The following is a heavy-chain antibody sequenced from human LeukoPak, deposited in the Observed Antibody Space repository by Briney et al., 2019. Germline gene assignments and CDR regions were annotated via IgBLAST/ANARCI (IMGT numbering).Heavy chain of an antibody. Sequence: SVKVSCKASGGTFSSYAISWVRQAPGQGLEWMGGIIPIFSTANYAQKFQGRVTITADESTSTAYMELSSLRSEDTAVYYCARDRNMITFGGVIATFDYWGQGTLVTVSS. CDR3: ARDRNMITFGGVIATFDY. CDR1: GGTFSSYA. D-gene: IGHD3-16*02. CDR2: IIPIFSTA. J-gene: IGHJ4*02. V-gene: IGHV1-69*13.